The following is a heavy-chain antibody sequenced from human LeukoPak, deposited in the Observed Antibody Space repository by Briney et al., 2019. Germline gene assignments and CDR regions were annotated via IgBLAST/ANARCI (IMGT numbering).Heavy chain of an antibody. CDR1: GYSISSGYY. Sequence: SETLSLTCTVSGYSISSGYYWGWIWQPPGKGLEWIGSIYHSGSTYYNPSLKSRVTISVDTSKNQFSLKLSSVTAADTAVYYCARDLGYYDSSGYQAHFDCWGQGTLVTVSS. V-gene: IGHV4-38-2*02. CDR2: IYHSGST. D-gene: IGHD3-22*01. CDR3: ARDLGYYDSSGYQAHFDC. J-gene: IGHJ4*02.